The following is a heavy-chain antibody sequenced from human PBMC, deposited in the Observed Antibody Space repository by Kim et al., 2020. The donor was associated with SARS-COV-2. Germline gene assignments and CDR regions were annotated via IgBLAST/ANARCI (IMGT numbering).Heavy chain of an antibody. J-gene: IGHJ6*02. D-gene: IGHD3-3*01. CDR1: GYSFPSSS. V-gene: IGHV1-3*01. Sequence: ASVKVSCKASGYSFPSSSLPCVLPSPSPLLYCMGWINAVNGNTKYSQKFQGRVTITRDTSASTAYMELSSLRSEDTAVYYCARWDEYDSDYYYGMDGWGQGPTVPVSS. CDR3: ARWDEYDSDYYYGMDG. CDR2: INAVNGNT.